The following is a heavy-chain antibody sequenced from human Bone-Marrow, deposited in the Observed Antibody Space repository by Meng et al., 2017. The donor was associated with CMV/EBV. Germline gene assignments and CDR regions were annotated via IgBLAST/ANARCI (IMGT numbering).Heavy chain of an antibody. V-gene: IGHV1-69*05. CDR3: ATLGIAVAGLFDY. D-gene: IGHD6-19*01. CDR2: IIPMFGTA. Sequence: SVKVSCKASGGSFSNYAISWVRQAPGQGLEWMGGIIPMFGTANYSQNFQGRVTMTTDESTTTAYMELTSLRSEDTAVYYCATLGIAVAGLFDYWGQGTLVTVSS. CDR1: GGSFSNYA. J-gene: IGHJ4*02.